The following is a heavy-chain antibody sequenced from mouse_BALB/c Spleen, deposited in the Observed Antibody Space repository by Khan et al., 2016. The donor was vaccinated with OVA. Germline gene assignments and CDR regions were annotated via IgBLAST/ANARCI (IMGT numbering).Heavy chain of an antibody. CDR2: ISYSGNT. J-gene: IGHJ2*01. Sequence: VQLQQSGPGLVKPSQSLSLTCTVTGYSITTDYAWNWIRQFPRNKLEWMGFISYSGNTKYNPSIKSRIFITRDTSKNQFFLMLKSVTTEDTARYYCARVYGGDFDYWGQGTTLTVSS. V-gene: IGHV3-2*02. CDR3: ARVYGGDFDY. CDR1: GYSITTDYA. D-gene: IGHD1-1*01.